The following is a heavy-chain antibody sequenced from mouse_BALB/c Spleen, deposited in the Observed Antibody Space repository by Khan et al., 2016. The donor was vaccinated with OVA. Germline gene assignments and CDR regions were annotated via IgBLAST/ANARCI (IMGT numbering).Heavy chain of an antibody. D-gene: IGHD2-12*01. Sequence: VQLKASGPSLVKPSQTLSLTCSVTGDSITSGYWNWIRKFPGNKLEYMGYIIYTGYTYYNPSLKSRISITRHTSKNQYYLQLSSVTDEDTATSYCARSTYRYAFVYWGQGTLVTVSA. CDR3: ARSTYRYAFVY. V-gene: IGHV3-8*02. CDR1: GDSITSGY. CDR2: IIYTGYT. J-gene: IGHJ3*01.